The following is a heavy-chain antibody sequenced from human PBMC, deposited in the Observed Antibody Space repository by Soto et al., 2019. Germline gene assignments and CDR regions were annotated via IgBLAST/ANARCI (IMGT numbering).Heavy chain of an antibody. D-gene: IGHD5-12*01. CDR3: ARDRIRVARRPYGMDV. Sequence: PSQQHSITCANSRDSAPNISAAWHRIRPSSSRRLECLGRTYYRSKWYNDYAVSVKSRITINPDTSKNQFSLQLNSVTPEDTAVYYCARDRIRVARRPYGMDVWGQGTTVTVSS. J-gene: IGHJ6*02. CDR1: RDSAPNISAA. V-gene: IGHV6-1*01. CDR2: TYYRSKWYN.